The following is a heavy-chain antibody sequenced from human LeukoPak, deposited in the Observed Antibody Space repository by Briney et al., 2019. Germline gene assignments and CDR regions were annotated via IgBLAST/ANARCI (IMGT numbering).Heavy chain of an antibody. D-gene: IGHD6-6*01. CDR3: ARGLYSSSPRGLDY. V-gene: IGHV4-34*01. Sequence: PSETLSLTCAVYGGSFSGYYWSWIRQPPGKGLEWIGEINHSGSTNYNPSLKSRVTISVDTSKNQFSLKLSSVTAADTAVYYCARGLYSSSPRGLDYWGQGTLVTISS. J-gene: IGHJ4*02. CDR1: GGSFSGYY. CDR2: INHSGST.